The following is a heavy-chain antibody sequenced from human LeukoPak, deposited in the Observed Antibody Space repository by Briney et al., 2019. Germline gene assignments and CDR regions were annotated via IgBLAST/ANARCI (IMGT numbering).Heavy chain of an antibody. CDR3: AREESDFWSGSLDY. V-gene: IGHV4-59*01. CDR2: IYYSGST. CDR1: GGSISSYY. D-gene: IGHD3-3*01. J-gene: IGHJ4*02. Sequence: PSETLSLTCTVSGGSISSYYWSWIRQPPGKGLEWIGYIYYSGSTNYNPSLKSRVTISVDTSKNQFSLKLSSATAADTAVYYCAREESDFWSGSLDYWGQGTLVTVSS.